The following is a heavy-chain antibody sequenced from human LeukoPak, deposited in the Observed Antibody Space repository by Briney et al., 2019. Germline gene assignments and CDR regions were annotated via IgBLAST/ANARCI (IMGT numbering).Heavy chain of an antibody. D-gene: IGHD5-18*01. CDR1: GFTFSGSA. V-gene: IGHV3-21*01. Sequence: GGSLRLSCAASGFTFSGSAMHWVRQAPGKGLEWVSSISSSSSYIYYADSVKGRFTISRDNAKNSLYLQMNSLRAEDTAVYYCARDRGVATAEFDYWGQGTLVTVSS. CDR2: ISSSSSYI. J-gene: IGHJ4*02. CDR3: ARDRGVATAEFDY.